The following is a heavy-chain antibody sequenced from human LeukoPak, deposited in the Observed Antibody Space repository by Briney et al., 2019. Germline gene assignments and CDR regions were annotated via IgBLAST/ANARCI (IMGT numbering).Heavy chain of an antibody. D-gene: IGHD5-18*01. CDR3: ARGGIQLWLRPFDY. Sequence: SETLSLTCTVSGDSISSYYWSWIRQPPGKGLEWIGYIYYSGSTNYNPSLKSRVTISVDTSKNQFSLKLSSVTAADTAVYYCARGGIQLWLRPFDYWGQGTLVTVSS. CDR1: GDSISSYY. J-gene: IGHJ4*02. V-gene: IGHV4-59*01. CDR2: IYYSGST.